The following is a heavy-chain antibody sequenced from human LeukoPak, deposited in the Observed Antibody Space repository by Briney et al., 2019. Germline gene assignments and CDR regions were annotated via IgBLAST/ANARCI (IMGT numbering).Heavy chain of an antibody. CDR2: IRANVGRT. V-gene: IGHV3-23*01. D-gene: IGHD5-24*01. CDR3: AKVAEIDTILGKFDN. Sequence: RGSMRLSCAASTLTFSSYAMSWVRHAQGKGLEWVSAIRANVGRTYYADSVTGRFTTSRDHSKNTLYLQMNSLRAEDTALYYCAKVAEIDTILGKFDNWGQGTLVTVSS. J-gene: IGHJ5*02. CDR1: TLTFSSYA.